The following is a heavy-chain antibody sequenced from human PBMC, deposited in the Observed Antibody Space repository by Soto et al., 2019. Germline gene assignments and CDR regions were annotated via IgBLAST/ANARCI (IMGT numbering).Heavy chain of an antibody. V-gene: IGHV4-31*03. CDR1: GGSISSGGYY. Sequence: QVQLQESGPGLVKPSQTLSLTCTVSGGSISSGGYYWSWIRQHPGKGLEWIGYIYYSGSTYYNPSRESRVTIPVEPSKNHFAPKLDSATAADTAVYYRARGWITMIVNGMDVWGQGTTVTVSS. CDR3: ARGWITMIVNGMDV. CDR2: IYYSGST. J-gene: IGHJ6*02. D-gene: IGHD3-22*01.